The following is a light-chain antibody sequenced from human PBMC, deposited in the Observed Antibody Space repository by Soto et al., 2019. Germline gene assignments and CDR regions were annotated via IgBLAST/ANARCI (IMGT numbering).Light chain of an antibody. Sequence: SYELTQSPSLSVSPGQEAKITCSGDALPKKFAYWYRQKSGQAPVLVIYEDTKRPSGIPERFSGSSSGTVATLTVSGARVDDEGDYYCYSTDSTGTQRVFGGGTKLTVL. CDR1: ALPKKF. V-gene: IGLV3-10*01. CDR2: EDT. CDR3: YSTDSTGTQRV. J-gene: IGLJ2*01.